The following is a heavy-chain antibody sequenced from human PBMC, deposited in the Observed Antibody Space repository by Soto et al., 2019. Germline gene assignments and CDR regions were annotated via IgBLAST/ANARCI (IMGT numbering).Heavy chain of an antibody. J-gene: IGHJ4*02. V-gene: IGHV3-30-3*01. D-gene: IGHD1-26*01. Sequence: GGSLRLSCAVSGFTFSSHAMHWVRQAPGKGLEWVAVIYSDGNRKYYADSVKGRFTTSRDNSKNTMYLQMNSLRVDDTAVYYCARDDEGGSDCDLGYWGQGALVTVPS. CDR2: IYSDGNRK. CDR3: ARDDEGGSDCDLGY. CDR1: GFTFSSHA.